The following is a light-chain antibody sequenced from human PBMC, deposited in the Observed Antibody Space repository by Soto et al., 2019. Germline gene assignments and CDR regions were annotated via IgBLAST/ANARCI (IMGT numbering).Light chain of an antibody. CDR2: GAS. CDR1: QSVISTY. Sequence: EIVLTQSPGTLSLSPGERATLSCRASQSVISTYLAWYQQKPGQAPRLLIYGASSMATGLPDRFSGSGSGTAFTLTISRLEPEDFEAYYCQQYGSSPITFGQGTRLEIK. J-gene: IGKJ5*01. CDR3: QQYGSSPIT. V-gene: IGKV3-20*01.